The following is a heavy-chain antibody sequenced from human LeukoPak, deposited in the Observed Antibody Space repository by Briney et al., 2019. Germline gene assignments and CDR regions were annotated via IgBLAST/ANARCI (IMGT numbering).Heavy chain of an antibody. V-gene: IGHV4-39*01. D-gene: IGHD3-10*01. CDR1: GGSISSSSYY. Sequence: PSETLSLTCTVSGGSISSSSYYWGWIRQPPGKGLEWIGSIYYSGSTYYNPSLKSRVTISVDTSKNQFSLKLSSVTAADTAVYYCARRNSVWFGEHYLDYWGQGTLVTVSS. CDR3: ARRNSVWFGEHYLDY. CDR2: IYYSGST. J-gene: IGHJ4*02.